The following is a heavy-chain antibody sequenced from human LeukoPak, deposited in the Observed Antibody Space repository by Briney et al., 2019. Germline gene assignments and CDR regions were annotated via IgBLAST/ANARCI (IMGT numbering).Heavy chain of an antibody. CDR1: GYTFTSYD. V-gene: IGHV1-8*01. J-gene: IGHJ6*02. Sequence: ASVKVSCKASGYTFTSYDINWVRQATGQGLEWVGWMNPNSGNTGYAQKFQGRVTMTRNTSISTAYMELSSLRSEDTAVYYCAKGPHIVVVPAAMGRYYYYYGMDVWGQGTTVTVSS. D-gene: IGHD2-2*01. CDR2: MNPNSGNT. CDR3: AKGPHIVVVPAAMGRYYYYYGMDV.